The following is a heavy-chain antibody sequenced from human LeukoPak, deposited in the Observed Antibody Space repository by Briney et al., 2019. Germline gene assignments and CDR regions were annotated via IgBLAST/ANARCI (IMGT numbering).Heavy chain of an antibody. V-gene: IGHV3-23*01. CDR1: GGTFSNYA. Sequence: SCKASGGTFSNYAMSWVRQAPGKGLEWVSGISGSGFSTYYADSVKGRFTISRDNSKNMLYLQMNSLRAEDTAEYYCAKEQRDWNYGVFDYWGQGTLVTVSS. D-gene: IGHD1-7*01. J-gene: IGHJ4*02. CDR3: AKEQRDWNYGVFDY. CDR2: ISGSGFST.